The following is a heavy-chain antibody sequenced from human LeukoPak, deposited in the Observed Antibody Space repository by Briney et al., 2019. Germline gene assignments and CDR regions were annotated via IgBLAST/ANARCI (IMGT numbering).Heavy chain of an antibody. V-gene: IGHV3-23*01. CDR1: GLTVSSYG. Sequence: ESLRLSCGASGLTVSSYGMSWVRQAPGKGLEWVSTIIGSAVNTYYADSVKGRFTISRDDSKNTVYLQMNSLRAEDTAVYSCAKYTSGTSYRGLDQWGQGTLVTVSS. J-gene: IGHJ4*02. CDR3: AKYTSGTSYRGLDQ. D-gene: IGHD3-10*01. CDR2: IIGSAVNT.